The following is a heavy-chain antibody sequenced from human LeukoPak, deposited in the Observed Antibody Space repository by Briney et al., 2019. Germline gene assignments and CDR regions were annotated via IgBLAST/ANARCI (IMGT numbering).Heavy chain of an antibody. J-gene: IGHJ1*01. CDR3: VGDGRDGYNKYFHH. D-gene: IGHD5-24*01. V-gene: IGHV3-64D*06. CDR1: GFSFSSYA. CDR2: ISDKGVST. Sequence: GGSLRFSCSGSGFSFSSYAMHWVRQAPGKGLQYVSVISDKGVSTSYADSVKGRFTITRDNSKNTVYLQMSSLRAEDTAVYYCVGDGRDGYNKYFHHWGQGTLVTVSS.